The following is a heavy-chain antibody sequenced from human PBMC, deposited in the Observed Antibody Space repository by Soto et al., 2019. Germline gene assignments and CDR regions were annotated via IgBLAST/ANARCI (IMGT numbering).Heavy chain of an antibody. V-gene: IGHV3-23*01. J-gene: IGHJ2*01. D-gene: IGHD1-26*01. CDR1: GFTFSSFA. Sequence: EVQLLESGGGLVQPGGSLRLSCAASGFTFSSFAMNWVRQAPGKGLEWVAGVSGGGDATFYADSVKGRFTISRVQSKNTLYSQMNSLRAEVTAVHCCVKKIAGTPTSGAYSYFDVWGRGTLVPVSS. CDR2: VSGGGDAT. CDR3: VKKIAGTPTSGAYSYFDV.